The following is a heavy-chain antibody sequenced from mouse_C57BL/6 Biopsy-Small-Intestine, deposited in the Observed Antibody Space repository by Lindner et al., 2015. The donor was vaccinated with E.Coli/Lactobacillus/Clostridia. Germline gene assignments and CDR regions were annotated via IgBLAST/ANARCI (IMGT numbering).Heavy chain of an antibody. CDR1: GHTFSGYS. CDR3: ATYFGGFRSKWFET. CDR2: ISTSSGAT. V-gene: IGHV1-34*01. J-gene: IGHJ3*01. Sequence: SVKVSCKASGHTFSGYSIHWVRQTPGQGLEWMGWISTSSGATGFAQKFQGRVTLASDTSISTAYMELSGLTSDDTAVYYGATYFGGFRSKWFETWGQGTLVTVS. D-gene: IGHD1-3*01.